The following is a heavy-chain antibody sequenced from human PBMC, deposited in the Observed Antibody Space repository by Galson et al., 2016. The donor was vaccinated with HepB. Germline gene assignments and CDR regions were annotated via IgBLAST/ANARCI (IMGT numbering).Heavy chain of an antibody. CDR2: IIPILGIA. V-gene: IGHV1-69*04. D-gene: IGHD2-15*01. Sequence: SVKVSCKASGGTFSNYAINWVRQAPGQGLEWMGRIIPILGIATYAQEFQGTVTLTADKSANTVYMELSSLRSEDTAVYYCARASLVVASSRGWAIDYWGQGTLVTVSS. J-gene: IGHJ4*02. CDR3: ARASLVVASSRGWAIDY. CDR1: GGTFSNYA.